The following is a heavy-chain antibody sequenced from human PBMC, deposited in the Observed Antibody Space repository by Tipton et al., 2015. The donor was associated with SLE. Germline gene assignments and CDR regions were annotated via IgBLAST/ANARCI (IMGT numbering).Heavy chain of an antibody. CDR1: GGSISSSSYY. D-gene: IGHD5-24*01. V-gene: IGHV4-39*07. CDR3: AREEMATTRGAFDI. Sequence: GLVKPSETLSLTCTVSGGSISSSSYYWGWIRQPPGKGLEWIGSIYYSGSTYYNPSLKSRVTISVDTSKNQFSLKLSSVTAADTAVYYCAREEMATTRGAFDIWGQVTMVTVSS. J-gene: IGHJ3*02. CDR2: IYYSGST.